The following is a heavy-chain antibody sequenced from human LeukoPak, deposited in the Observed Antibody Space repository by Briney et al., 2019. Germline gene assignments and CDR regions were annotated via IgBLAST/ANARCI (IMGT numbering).Heavy chain of an antibody. CDR3: ARIYGGRTFDY. CDR1: GYTFTIYG. V-gene: IGHV1-18*01. CDR2: ISAYNGNT. Sequence: GPSVNLSCTASGYTFTIYGISWVRQAPGQGLEWMGWISAYNGNTNYAQKLQGRVTMTTATSTSTAYMALRSLRSDDTAVYYCARIYGGRTFDYWGQGTLVTVSS. D-gene: IGHD4-23*01. J-gene: IGHJ4*02.